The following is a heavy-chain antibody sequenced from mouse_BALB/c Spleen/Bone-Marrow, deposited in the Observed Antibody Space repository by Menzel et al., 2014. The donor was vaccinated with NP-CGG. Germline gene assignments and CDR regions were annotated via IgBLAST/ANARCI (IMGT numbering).Heavy chain of an antibody. V-gene: IGHV1-80*01. CDR1: GYPFSSYW. CDR2: IYPGDGET. J-gene: IGHJ2*01. Sequence: VKLMESGAELVRPGSSVKISCKASGYPFSSYWMSWVKQRPGQGLEWIGQIYPGDGETNYNGKFKGNATLTADKSSSTAYMQPISLTSEDSAVYFCARKYGDYWGQGTTLTVSS. CDR3: ARKYGDY. D-gene: IGHD2-10*02.